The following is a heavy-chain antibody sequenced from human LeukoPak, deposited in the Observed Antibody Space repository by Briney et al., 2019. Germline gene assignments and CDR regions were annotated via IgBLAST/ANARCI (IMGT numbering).Heavy chain of an antibody. J-gene: IGHJ3*01. CDR2: IKEDGRQK. CDR3: ARIICGIYYGESFDV. D-gene: IGHD1-26*01. V-gene: IGHV3-7*01. CDR1: GFTFRSYW. Sequence: GGSLRLSCAASGFTFRSYWMTWVRQAPGKGLGWVAKIKEDGRQKYYVDSVQGRFTLSRDNAKNSLYLHMHSLPAEDRAVYYCARIICGIYYGESFDVWGQGTIVTVS.